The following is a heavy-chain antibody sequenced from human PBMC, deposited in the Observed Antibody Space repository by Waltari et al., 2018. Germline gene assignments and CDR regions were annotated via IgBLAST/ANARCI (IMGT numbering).Heavy chain of an antibody. J-gene: IGHJ2*01. CDR2: VYYSGSA. V-gene: IGHV4-38-2*02. CDR1: GSSINSASY. Sequence: QVQLQESGPGLLKPSETLSLTCSVSGSSINSASYWAWIRQSPGKGLEWLASVYYSGSAYYNPTLKSRLTISLNTFHNQFSLRLDSVTAADTAMYFCARDPSPHANNWYFDFWGRGTLVTVSS. D-gene: IGHD2-2*01. CDR3: ARDPSPHANNWYFDF.